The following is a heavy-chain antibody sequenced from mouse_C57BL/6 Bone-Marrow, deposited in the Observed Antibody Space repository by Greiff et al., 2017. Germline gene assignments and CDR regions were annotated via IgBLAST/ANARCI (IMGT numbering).Heavy chain of an antibody. D-gene: IGHD1-1*01. CDR3: ARTTTVVAGDY. V-gene: IGHV1-69*01. CDR2: IDPSDSYT. CDR1: GYTFTSYW. J-gene: IGHJ2*01. Sequence: QVQLQQPGAELVMPGASVKLSCKASGYTFTSYWMHWVKQRPGQGLEWIGEIDPSDSYTHYNQKFKGKSTLTVDKSSSTAYMQLSSLTSEDSAVXYCARTTTVVAGDYWGQGTTLTVSS.